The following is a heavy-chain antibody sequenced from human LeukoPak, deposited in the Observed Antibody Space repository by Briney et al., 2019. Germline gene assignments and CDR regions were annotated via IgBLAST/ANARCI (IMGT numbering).Heavy chain of an antibody. CDR1: GGTFSSYA. Sequence: GASVKVSCKASGGTFSSYAISWVRQAPGQGLEWMGGIIPIFGTANYARKFQGRVTITADESTSTAYMELSSLRSEATAVYYCARRRGYSYGSLDYWGQGTLVTVSS. CDR2: IIPIFGTA. V-gene: IGHV1-69*13. J-gene: IGHJ4*02. CDR3: ARRRGYSYGSLDY. D-gene: IGHD5-18*01.